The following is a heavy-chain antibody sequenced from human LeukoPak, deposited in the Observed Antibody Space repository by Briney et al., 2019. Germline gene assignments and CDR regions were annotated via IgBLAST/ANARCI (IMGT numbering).Heavy chain of an antibody. CDR2: ISGSGGST. V-gene: IGHV3-23*01. Sequence: GGSLRLSCAASGFTFSGYAMSSVRQAPGKGLEWVSAISGSGGSTYYADSVKGRFTISRDNSKNTLYLQMNSLRAEDTAVYYCAKDLGSSSWTPIDYWGQGTLVTVSS. CDR3: AKDLGSSSWTPIDY. D-gene: IGHD6-13*01. J-gene: IGHJ4*02. CDR1: GFTFSGYA.